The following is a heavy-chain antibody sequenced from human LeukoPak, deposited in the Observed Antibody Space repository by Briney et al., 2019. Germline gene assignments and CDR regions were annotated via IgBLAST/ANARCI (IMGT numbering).Heavy chain of an antibody. CDR2: IIPIFGTA. CDR3: ARDGGYSGYGKGFY. D-gene: IGHD5-12*01. CDR1: GGTFSSYA. J-gene: IGHJ4*02. V-gene: IGHV1-69*05. Sequence: SVKVSCKASGGTFSSYAISWVRQAPGQGLEWMGRIIPIFGTANYAQKFQGRVTITTDESTSTAYMELSSLRSEDTAVYYCARDGGYSGYGKGFYWGQGTLVTVSS.